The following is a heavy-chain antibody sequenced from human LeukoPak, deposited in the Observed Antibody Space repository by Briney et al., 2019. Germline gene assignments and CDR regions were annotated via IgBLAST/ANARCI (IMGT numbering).Heavy chain of an antibody. V-gene: IGHV3-23*01. Sequence: PGGSLRLSCAASGFTFSSYAMSWVRQAPGKGLEWVSAISGSGGSTYYADSVKGRFTISRDNSKNTLYLQMNSLRAEDTAVYYCAKDPSRVVIRPYYFDYWGQGTLVTVSS. CDR2: ISGSGGST. J-gene: IGHJ4*02. CDR1: GFTFSSYA. D-gene: IGHD3-22*01. CDR3: AKDPSRVVIRPYYFDY.